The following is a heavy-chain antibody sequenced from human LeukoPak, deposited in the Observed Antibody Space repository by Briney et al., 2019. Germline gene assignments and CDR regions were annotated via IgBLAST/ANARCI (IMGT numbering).Heavy chain of an antibody. J-gene: IGHJ4*02. Sequence: GGSLRLSCVASGFMFSDYAMSWVRQAPGKGLEWVSAISGSGGSTYYADSVKGRFTISRDNSKNTLYLQMNSLRAEDTAVYYCAKRLDGSGNTNFDYWGQGTQVTVSS. CDR2: ISGSGGST. V-gene: IGHV3-23*01. CDR1: GFMFSDYA. D-gene: IGHD3-22*01. CDR3: AKRLDGSGNTNFDY.